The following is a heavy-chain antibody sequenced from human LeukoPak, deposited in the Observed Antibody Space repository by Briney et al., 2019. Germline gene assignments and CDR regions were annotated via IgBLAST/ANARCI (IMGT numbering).Heavy chain of an antibody. Sequence: ASVKVSCKASGYTFTSYGISWVRQAPGQGLEWMGWISAYNGNTNYAQKLQGRVTMTTDTSTSTAYTELRSLRSDDTAVYYCARDFSGYSGYDPFDYWGQGTLVTVSS. CDR1: GYTFTSYG. V-gene: IGHV1-18*01. CDR2: ISAYNGNT. CDR3: ARDFSGYSGYDPFDY. D-gene: IGHD5-12*01. J-gene: IGHJ4*02.